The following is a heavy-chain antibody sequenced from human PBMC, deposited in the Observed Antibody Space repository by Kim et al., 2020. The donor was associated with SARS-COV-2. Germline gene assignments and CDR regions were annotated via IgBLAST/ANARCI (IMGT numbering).Heavy chain of an antibody. J-gene: IGHJ5*02. CDR2: IRSKAYVGPT. D-gene: IGHD2-15*01. V-gene: IGHV3-49*03. CDR3: VRAGYCICGSCYSP. CDR1: GFTFGDYA. Sequence: GGSLRLSCTASGFTFGDYAISWFRQPPGKGLDWVGFIRSKAYVGPTEYATSVKGSCPISRDDSKTIAYLQMNSLKTEDTAVYYCVRAGYCICGSCYSPWGQETLVTVSS.